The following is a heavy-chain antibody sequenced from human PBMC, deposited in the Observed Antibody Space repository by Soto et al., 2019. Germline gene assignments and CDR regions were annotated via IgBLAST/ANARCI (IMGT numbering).Heavy chain of an antibody. D-gene: IGHD3-3*01. Sequence: GGSLRLSCAASGFTFSDHYMDWVRQAPGKGLEWVGRTRNKANSYTTEYAASVKGRFTISRDDSKNSLYLQMNSLKTEDTAVYYCARVKSRSGYYYYYYYYMDVWGKGTTVTVSS. V-gene: IGHV3-72*01. CDR2: TRNKANSYTT. CDR3: ARVKSRSGYYYYYYYYMDV. J-gene: IGHJ6*03. CDR1: GFTFSDHY.